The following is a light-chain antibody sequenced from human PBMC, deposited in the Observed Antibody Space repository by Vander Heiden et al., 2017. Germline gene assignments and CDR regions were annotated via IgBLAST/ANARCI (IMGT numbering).Light chain of an antibody. J-gene: IGLJ1*01. CDR3: QVWDSSSDHDYV. CDR2: DDS. Sequence: SYVLTQPPSVPVAPGQTARITCGGNNMGGETVHWYQQKPGQAPVLVVYDDSDRPSGIPERFSGSNSGNTATLTISRVEAGDEADYYCQVWDSSSDHDYVFGTGTTVTVL. V-gene: IGLV3-21*02. CDR1: NMGGET.